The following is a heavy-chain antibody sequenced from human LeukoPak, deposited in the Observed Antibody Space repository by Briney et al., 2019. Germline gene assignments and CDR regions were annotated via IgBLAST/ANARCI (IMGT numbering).Heavy chain of an antibody. CDR2: TYYRSKWYN. D-gene: IGHD2-15*01. Sequence: KASQTLSLTCASSGDSVSSKNAAWNWIRQSPSRGLEWLGRTYYRSKWYNDYAVSVKGRITINADTSKNQFSLQLNSVTPEDTAVYYCARGAYCSGGSCPGAFDIWGQGTMVTVSA. CDR1: GDSVSSKNAA. CDR3: ARGAYCSGGSCPGAFDI. V-gene: IGHV6-1*01. J-gene: IGHJ3*02.